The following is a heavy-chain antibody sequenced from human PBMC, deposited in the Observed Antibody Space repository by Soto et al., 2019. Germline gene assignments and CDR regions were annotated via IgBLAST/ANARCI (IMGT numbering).Heavy chain of an antibody. V-gene: IGHV4-30-4*01. J-gene: IGHJ6*02. CDR1: GGSISSGDYY. CDR2: IYYSGST. CDR3: ARNYYYYGMDV. Sequence: SETLSLTCTVSGGSISSGDYYWSWIRQPPGKGLEWIGYIYYSGSTYYSPSFQGHVTISVDKSSSTAFLQWSSLKASDTAIYYCARNYYYYGMDVWGQGTTVTVSS.